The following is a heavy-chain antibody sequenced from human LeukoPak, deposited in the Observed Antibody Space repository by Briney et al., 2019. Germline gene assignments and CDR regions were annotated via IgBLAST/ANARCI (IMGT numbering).Heavy chain of an antibody. CDR1: GGSISSGDYY. J-gene: IGHJ6*03. CDR2: VYYSGST. CDR3: ASITTVTTYYYYYYYMDV. Sequence: SQTLSLTCTVSGGSISSGDYYWRWIRQPPGKGLEWIVYVYYSGSTYYNPCLKSRVTISVDTSKNQFSLKLSSVTAADTAVYYCASITTVTTYYYYYYYMDVWGKGTTVTVSS. V-gene: IGHV4-30-4*08. D-gene: IGHD4-11*01.